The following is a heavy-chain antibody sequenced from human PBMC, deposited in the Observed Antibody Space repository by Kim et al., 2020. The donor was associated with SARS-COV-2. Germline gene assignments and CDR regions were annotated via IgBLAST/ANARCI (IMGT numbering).Heavy chain of an antibody. CDR3: ARDVPPFGVVTEDIWFAP. D-gene: IGHD3-3*01. CDR2: INSDATST. CDR1: GFTFSSYW. Sequence: GGSLRLSCAASGFTFSSYWRHWVRQAPGKGLVWVSRINSDATSTHYADSVRGRFTISRDNAKNTLFLQMNGLRAEDTAVYYCARDVPPFGVVTEDIWFAPWGQGTLVTVSS. J-gene: IGHJ5*02. V-gene: IGHV3-74*01.